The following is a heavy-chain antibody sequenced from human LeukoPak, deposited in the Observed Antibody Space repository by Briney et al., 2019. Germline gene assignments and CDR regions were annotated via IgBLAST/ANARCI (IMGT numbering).Heavy chain of an antibody. V-gene: IGHV3-23*01. CDR1: GISLSNYA. CDR2: ISERGGTT. Sequence: GSLRLSCVVSGISLSNYAMTWVRQAPGKGLEWVSYISERGGTTTYADSVKGRFTISRDTSLNTLYLQMNNLRAEDTAVYFCAKRGVVIRGLLVIGYHQEAYHYDFWGQGVLVTVSS. CDR3: AKRGVVIRGLLVIGYHQEAYHYDF. J-gene: IGHJ4*02. D-gene: IGHD3-10*01.